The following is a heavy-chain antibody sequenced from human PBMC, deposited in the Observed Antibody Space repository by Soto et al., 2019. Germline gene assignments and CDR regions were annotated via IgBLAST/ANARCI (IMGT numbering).Heavy chain of an antibody. J-gene: IGHJ3*01. CDR3: AKKIAVAGDPFTYLGLCV. V-gene: IGHV3-30*18. Sequence: QVQLVESGGGVVQPGRSLRLSCAASGFTFRTSGMHWVRQAPGKGLEWVGFISYEGSRKYYADSVKGQFTIARDNSKSTLDLQMSSLVGEDTAVDYCAKKIAVAGDPFTYLGLCVWGHGNRVPFSS. D-gene: IGHD6-19*01. CDR2: ISYEGSRK. CDR1: GFTFRTSG.